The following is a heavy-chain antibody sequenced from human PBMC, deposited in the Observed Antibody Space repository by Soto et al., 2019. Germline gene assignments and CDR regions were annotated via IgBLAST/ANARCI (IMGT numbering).Heavy chain of an antibody. Sequence: QPGGSLRLSCAASGFTFSSYAMSWVRQAPGKGLEWVSAISGSGGSTYYADSVKGRFTISRDNSKNTLYLQMNSLRPEDSAVYYCAKDKTVVVPAAMDYWGQGTLVTVSS. CDR2: ISGSGGST. D-gene: IGHD2-2*01. CDR1: GFTFSSYA. J-gene: IGHJ4*02. CDR3: AKDKTVVVPAAMDY. V-gene: IGHV3-23*01.